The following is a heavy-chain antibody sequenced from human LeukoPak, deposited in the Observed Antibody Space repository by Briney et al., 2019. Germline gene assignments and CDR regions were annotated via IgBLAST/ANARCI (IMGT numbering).Heavy chain of an antibody. J-gene: IGHJ4*02. D-gene: IGHD4-23*01. CDR3: ARDDYGGNSPPFDY. Sequence: ASVKVSCKASGGTFSSYAISWVRQAPGQGLEWMGRIIPILGIANYAQKFQGRVTITADKSTSTAYMGLSSLRSEDTAVYYCARDDYGGNSPPFDYWGQGTLVTVSS. CDR1: GGTFSSYA. CDR2: IIPILGIA. V-gene: IGHV1-69*04.